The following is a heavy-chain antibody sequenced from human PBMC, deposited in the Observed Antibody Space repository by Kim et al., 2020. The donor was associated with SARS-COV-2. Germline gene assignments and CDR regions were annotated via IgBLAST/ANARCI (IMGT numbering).Heavy chain of an antibody. V-gene: IGHV4-59*01. J-gene: IGHJ5*02. CDR3: AGVWKGIMYWFDP. CDR1: GGSISSYY. D-gene: IGHD2-15*01. CDR2: IYYSGST. Sequence: SETLSLTCTVSGGSISSYYWSWIRQPPGKGLEWIGYIYYSGSTNYNPSLKSRVTISVDTSKNQFSLKLSSVTAADTAVYYCAGVWKGIMYWFDPWGQGTLVTVSS.